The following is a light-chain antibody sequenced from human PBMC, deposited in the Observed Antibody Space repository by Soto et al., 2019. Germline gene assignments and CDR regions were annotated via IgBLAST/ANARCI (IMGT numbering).Light chain of an antibody. Sequence: QSVLTQPPSASGTPGQRVTMSCSGSSSNIGINAVNWYQHLPGTAPKLLIYTNNQRPSGVPDRFSGSKSGTSASLAISGLQSEDEADYYCAAWDDSLNGVVFGGGTKLTVL. CDR3: AAWDDSLNGVV. J-gene: IGLJ2*01. CDR1: SSNIGINA. V-gene: IGLV1-44*01. CDR2: TNN.